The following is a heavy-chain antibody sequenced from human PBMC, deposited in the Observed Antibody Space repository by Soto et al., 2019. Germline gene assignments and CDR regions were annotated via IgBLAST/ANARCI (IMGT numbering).Heavy chain of an antibody. CDR2: ISGSGGST. CDR1: GFTFSSYA. Sequence: GGSLRLSCAASGFTFSSYAMSWVRQAPGKGLEWVSAISGSGGSTYYADSVKGRFTISRDNSKNTLYLQMNSLRAEDTAVYYCAKMGAYCGGDCYISYFDYWGQGTLVTVSS. CDR3: AKMGAYCGGDCYISYFDY. D-gene: IGHD2-21*01. J-gene: IGHJ4*02. V-gene: IGHV3-23*01.